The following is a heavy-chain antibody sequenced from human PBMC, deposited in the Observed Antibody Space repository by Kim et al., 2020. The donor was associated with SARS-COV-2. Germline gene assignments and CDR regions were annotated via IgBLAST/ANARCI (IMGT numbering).Heavy chain of an antibody. J-gene: IGHJ4*02. Sequence: GSTYYNPSLKSRVTISVDTSKNQFSLKLSSVTAADTAVYYCARGATVTHFDYWGQGTLVTVSS. V-gene: IGHV4-30-2*04. D-gene: IGHD4-17*01. CDR3: ARGATVTHFDY. CDR2: GST.